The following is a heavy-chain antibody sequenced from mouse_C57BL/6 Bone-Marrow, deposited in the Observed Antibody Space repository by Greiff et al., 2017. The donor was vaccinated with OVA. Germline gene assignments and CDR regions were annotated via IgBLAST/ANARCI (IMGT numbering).Heavy chain of an antibody. CDR1: GFNIKDDY. Sequence: EVKLQESGAELVRPGASVKLSCTASGFNIKDDYMHWVKQRPEQGLEWIGWIDPENGDTEYASKFQGKATITADTSSNTAYLQLSSLTSEDTAVYYCARSGYYGSSGRYYFDYWGQGTTLTVSS. D-gene: IGHD1-1*01. J-gene: IGHJ2*01. CDR2: IDPENGDT. V-gene: IGHV14-4*01. CDR3: ARSGYYGSSGRYYFDY.